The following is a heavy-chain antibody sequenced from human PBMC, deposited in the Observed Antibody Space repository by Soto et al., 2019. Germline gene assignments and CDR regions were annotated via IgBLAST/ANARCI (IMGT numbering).Heavy chain of an antibody. D-gene: IGHD6-13*01. Sequence: VQLVQSPAEVKKSGASVKVSCQTSGYSFTTYGTSWVRQAPGQGLEWIGWISAYNGHTICAHDFQDRVTLTTDTSTSTAYMELRSLRYDDTAIYYCARGRGSSSWYEISHYFDTWGQGTLVTVSS. CDR2: ISAYNGHT. CDR3: ARGRGSSSWYEISHYFDT. V-gene: IGHV1-18*01. J-gene: IGHJ4*02. CDR1: GYSFTTYG.